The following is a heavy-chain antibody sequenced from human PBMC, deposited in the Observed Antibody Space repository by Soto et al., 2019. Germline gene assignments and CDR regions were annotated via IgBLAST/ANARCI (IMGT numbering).Heavy chain of an antibody. CDR2: ISSSSSYI. CDR3: ATGGDFDY. V-gene: IGHV3-21*01. J-gene: IGHJ4*02. Sequence: SLRLSCAASGFTFSSYSMNWVRQAPGKGLECVSSISSSSSYIHYADSVKGRFTISRDNAKNSLYLQMTSLRAEDTAVYYCATGGDFDYWGQGTLVTVSS. CDR1: GFTFSSYS.